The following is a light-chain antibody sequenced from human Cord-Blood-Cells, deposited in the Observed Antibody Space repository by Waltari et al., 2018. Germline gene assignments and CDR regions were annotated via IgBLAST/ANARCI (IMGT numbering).Light chain of an antibody. J-gene: IGLJ3*02. CDR2: DTS. V-gene: IGLV7-46*01. CDR3: LLSYSGAWV. CDR1: TGAVTSGHY. Sequence: QAVVTQEPSLTVSPGGTVTLTCGSSTGAVTSGHYPYWFQQQPGQAPRTPIYDTSNKHSWTPGRFSGSLLGGKAALTLSGAQPEDEAEYYCLLSYSGAWVFGGGTKLTVL.